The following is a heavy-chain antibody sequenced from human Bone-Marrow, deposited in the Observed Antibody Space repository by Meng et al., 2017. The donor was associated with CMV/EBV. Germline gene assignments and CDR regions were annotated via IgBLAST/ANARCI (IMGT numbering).Heavy chain of an antibody. Sequence: GGSLRLSCAASGFTFSSYSMNWVRQSPGKGLEWVSSISSSSSYIYYADSVKGRFTISRDNAKNSLYLQMNSLGAEDTAVYYCVGHQGGPRERVRLVWGQGTLVTVSS. CDR3: VGHQGGPRERVRLV. D-gene: IGHD3-16*01. CDR2: ISSSSSYI. V-gene: IGHV3-21*01. J-gene: IGHJ4*02. CDR1: GFTFSSYS.